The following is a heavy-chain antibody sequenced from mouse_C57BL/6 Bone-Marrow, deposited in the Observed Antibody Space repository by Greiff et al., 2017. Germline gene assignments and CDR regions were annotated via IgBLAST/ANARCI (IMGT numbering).Heavy chain of an antibody. J-gene: IGHJ1*03. Sequence: EVKLEESGGGLVQPGGSMKLSCAASGFTFSDAWMDWVRQSPEKGLEWVAEIRNKANNHATYYAESVKGRFTISRDDSKSSVYLQMNSLRAEDTGIYYCTRATTVVAPGFDVWGTGTTVTVSS. CDR1: GFTFSDAW. V-gene: IGHV6-6*01. CDR3: TRATTVVAPGFDV. D-gene: IGHD1-1*01. CDR2: IRNKANNHAT.